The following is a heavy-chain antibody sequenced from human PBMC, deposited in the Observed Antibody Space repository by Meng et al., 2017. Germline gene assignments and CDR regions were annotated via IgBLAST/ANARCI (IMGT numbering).Heavy chain of an antibody. D-gene: IGHD3-10*01. CDR3: ASMGY. CDR1: GFTFRSYA. J-gene: IGHJ4*02. Sequence: QVQLVESGGGGVQPGRSLGLSCAASGFTFRSYAMHWVRQAPGKGLEWVAVISYDGSNKYYADSVKGRFTISRDNSKNTLYLQMNSLRAEDTAVYYCASMGYWGQGTLVTVSS. CDR2: ISYDGSNK. V-gene: IGHV3-30*01.